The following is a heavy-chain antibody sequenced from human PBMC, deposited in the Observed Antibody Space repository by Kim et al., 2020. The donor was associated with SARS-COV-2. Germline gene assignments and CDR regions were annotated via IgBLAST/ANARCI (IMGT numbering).Heavy chain of an antibody. CDR2: ISYDGSNK. CDR3: AREVGATTLYYYYGMDV. D-gene: IGHD1-26*01. Sequence: GGSLRLSCAASGFTFSSYAMHWVRQAPGKGLEWVAVISYDGSNKYYADSVKGRFTIYRDNSKNTLYLQMNSLRAEDTAVYYCAREVGATTLYYYYGMDVWGQGTTVTVSS. J-gene: IGHJ6*02. V-gene: IGHV3-30-3*01. CDR1: GFTFSSYA.